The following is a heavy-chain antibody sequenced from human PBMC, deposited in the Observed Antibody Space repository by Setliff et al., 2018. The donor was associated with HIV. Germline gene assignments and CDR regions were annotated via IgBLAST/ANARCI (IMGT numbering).Heavy chain of an antibody. J-gene: IGHJ4*02. D-gene: IGHD6-19*01. CDR2: ISGSGGTT. CDR1: GFTFSIYA. Sequence: GGSLRLSCAASGFTFSIYAMSWVRQAPGKGLEWVSGISGSGGTTNYADSVKGRFTISRDNSKNMVFLQMNSLRAEDTAVYYCARDPAMSGWALADWGQGTQVTVSS. CDR3: ARDPAMSGWALAD. V-gene: IGHV3-23*01.